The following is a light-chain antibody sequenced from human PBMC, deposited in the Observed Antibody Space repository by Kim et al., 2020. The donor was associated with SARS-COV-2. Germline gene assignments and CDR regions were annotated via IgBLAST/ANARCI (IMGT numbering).Light chain of an antibody. J-gene: IGLJ3*02. V-gene: IGLV1-51*01. Sequence: QKVTISCSGSTSNIGNKYVSWYQHLPGTAPKLLIYDNSKRPSGIPARFSGSKSGTSATLGITGLQPGDEADYYCGTWDGGLSAAWVFGGGTQLTVL. CDR2: DNS. CDR1: TSNIGNKY. CDR3: GTWDGGLSAAWV.